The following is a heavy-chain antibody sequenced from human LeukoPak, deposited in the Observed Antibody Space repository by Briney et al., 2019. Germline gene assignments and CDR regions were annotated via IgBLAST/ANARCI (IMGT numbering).Heavy chain of an antibody. D-gene: IGHD5-12*01. CDR3: AKERTIRAFHI. Sequence: GGSLRLSCAASGFTFSSYSMNWVGQAPGKGLEWVSSISSSSSYIYYADSVKGRFTISRDNAKNSLYLQMNSLRAEDTAVYYCAKERTIRAFHIWRRRPIVTVSS. J-gene: IGHJ3*02. CDR1: GFTFSSYS. V-gene: IGHV3-21*01. CDR2: ISSSSSYI.